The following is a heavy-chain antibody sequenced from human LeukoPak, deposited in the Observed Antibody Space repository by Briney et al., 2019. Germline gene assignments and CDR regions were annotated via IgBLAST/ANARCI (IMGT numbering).Heavy chain of an antibody. D-gene: IGHD5-12*01. CDR3: ARAFTRYSGYVPVGWFDP. Sequence: GASVKVSCKASGYTFTGYYMHRVRQAPGQGLEWMGWINPYSGGTNYAQKFQGRVTMTRDTSISTAYMELSRLRSDDTALYYCARAFTRYSGYVPVGWFDPWGQGTLVTVSS. V-gene: IGHV1-2*02. CDR1: GYTFTGYY. J-gene: IGHJ5*02. CDR2: INPYSGGT.